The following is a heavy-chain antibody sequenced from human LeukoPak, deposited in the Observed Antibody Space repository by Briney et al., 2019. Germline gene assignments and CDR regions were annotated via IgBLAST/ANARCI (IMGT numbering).Heavy chain of an antibody. CDR3: AKDLSPLYYYYGMDV. CDR2: ISGSGGST. J-gene: IGHJ6*02. Sequence: GVLRLSCAASGFTFSSYAMSWVRQAPGKGLEWVSAISGSGGSTYYADSVKGRFTISRDNSKNTLYLQMNSLRAEDTAVYYCAKDLSPLYYYYGMDVWGQGTTVTVSS. CDR1: GFTFSSYA. V-gene: IGHV3-23*01.